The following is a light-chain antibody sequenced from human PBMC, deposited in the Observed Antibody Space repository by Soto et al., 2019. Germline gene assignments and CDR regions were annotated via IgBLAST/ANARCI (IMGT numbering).Light chain of an antibody. V-gene: IGLV2-14*01. Sequence: QSALTQPASVSGSPGQSITISCTGTSSDVGSYNYVSWYQQHPGKAPKLMIYDVSNRPSGVSNRFSGSKSGNTASLTISGLQAEDEADYYCSSYTSSSTPRVVFGGGTKLTVL. CDR3: SSYTSSSTPRVV. CDR1: SSDVGSYNY. CDR2: DVS. J-gene: IGLJ2*01.